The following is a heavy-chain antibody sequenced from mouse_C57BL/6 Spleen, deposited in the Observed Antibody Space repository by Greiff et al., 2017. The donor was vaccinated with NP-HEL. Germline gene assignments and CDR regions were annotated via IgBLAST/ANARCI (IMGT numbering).Heavy chain of an antibody. V-gene: IGHV1-52*01. D-gene: IGHD3-1*01. CDR3: ARSGPLYAMDY. CDR1: GYTFTSYW. J-gene: IGHJ4*01. CDR2: IDPSDSET. Sequence: QVQLQQSGAELVRPGSSVKLSCTASGYTFTSYWMHWVKQRPIQGLEWIGNIDPSDSETHSNQKFKDKATLTVDKSSSTAYMQLSSLTSEDSAVYYCARSGPLYAMDYWGQGTSVTVSS.